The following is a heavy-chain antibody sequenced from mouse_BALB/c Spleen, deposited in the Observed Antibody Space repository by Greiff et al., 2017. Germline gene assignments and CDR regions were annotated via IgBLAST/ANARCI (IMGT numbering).Heavy chain of an antibody. Sequence: EVKVVESGGGLVKPGGSLKLSCAASGFTFSSYAMSWVRQTPEKRLEWVATISSGGSYTYYPDSVKGRFTISRDNAKNTLYLQMSSLRSEDTAMYYCARPYKNSVLYAMAYWGQGTSVTVSA. CDR2: ISSGGSYT. CDR1: GFTFSSYA. D-gene: IGHD2-10*01. V-gene: IGHV5-9-3*01. J-gene: IGHJ4*01. CDR3: ARPYKNSVLYAMAY.